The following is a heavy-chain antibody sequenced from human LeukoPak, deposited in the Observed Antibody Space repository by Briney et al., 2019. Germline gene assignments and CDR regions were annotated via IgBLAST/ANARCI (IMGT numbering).Heavy chain of an antibody. CDR3: ARGSYDYSFYYYYGMDV. V-gene: IGHV4-59*01. J-gene: IGHJ6*02. CDR1: GGSISSYY. D-gene: IGHD1-26*01. CDR2: IYYSGST. Sequence: PSETLSLTCTVSGGSISSYYWSWIRQPPGKGLEWIGYIYYSGSTNYNPSLKSRVTISVDTSKNQFSLKLSSVTAADTAVCYCARGSYDYSFYYYYGMDVWGQGTTVTVSS.